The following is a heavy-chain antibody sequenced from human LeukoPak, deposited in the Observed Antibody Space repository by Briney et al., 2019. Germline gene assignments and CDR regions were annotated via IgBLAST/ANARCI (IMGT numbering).Heavy chain of an antibody. CDR3: ARDRGAFDI. CDR2: IKQDGSEK. J-gene: IGHJ3*02. V-gene: IGHV3-7*05. Sequence: GGSLRLSWAASGXTLSTYWMSWVPQAPGKGLEWVANIKQDGSEKYYVDSVKGRFTISRDNAKNSLYLQMNSLRVEHTAVYYCARDRGAFDIWGQGTMVTVSS. CDR1: GXTLSTYW. D-gene: IGHD3-10*01.